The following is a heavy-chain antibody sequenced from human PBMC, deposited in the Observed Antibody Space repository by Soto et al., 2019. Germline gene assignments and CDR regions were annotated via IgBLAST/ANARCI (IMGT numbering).Heavy chain of an antibody. J-gene: IGHJ6*02. CDR3: ARDQGVVAVRPYGMDV. D-gene: IGHD2-15*01. V-gene: IGHV3-30*03. Sequence: PGGSLRLSCAGSGFTFSSYGMHWVRQAPGKGLEWVAVISYDGSNKYYADSVKGRFTISRDNSKNTLYLQMNSLRAEDTAVYCCARDQGVVAVRPYGMDVWGQGTTVTVSS. CDR2: ISYDGSNK. CDR1: GFTFSSYG.